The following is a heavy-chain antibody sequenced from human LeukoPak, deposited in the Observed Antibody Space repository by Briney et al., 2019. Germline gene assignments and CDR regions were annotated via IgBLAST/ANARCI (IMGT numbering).Heavy chain of an antibody. Sequence: GGSLRLSCAASGFTFSNYDMGWVRQAPGEGLEWVSTISGSGTSTYYTDSVKGRFTISRDNPKNAQYLQMSSLRAEDTAVYYCARAIAATGRWWIFDYWGQGTLVTVSS. CDR3: ARAIAATGRWWIFDY. J-gene: IGHJ4*02. CDR1: GFTFSNYD. V-gene: IGHV3-23*01. D-gene: IGHD6-13*01. CDR2: ISGSGTST.